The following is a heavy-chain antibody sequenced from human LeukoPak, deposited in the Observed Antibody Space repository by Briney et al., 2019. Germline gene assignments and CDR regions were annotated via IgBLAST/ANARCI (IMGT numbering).Heavy chain of an antibody. CDR2: IFYSGST. CDR1: GGSISSYY. V-gene: IGHV4-59*12. D-gene: IGHD6-6*01. CDR3: AREGSGSSSSDLY. Sequence: PSETLSLTCTVSGGSISSYYWSWIRQPPGKGLEWIGYIFYSGSTNYNPSLKSRVTISVDTSKNQFSLKLSSVTAADTAVYYCAREGSGSSSSDLYWGQGTLVTVSS. J-gene: IGHJ4*02.